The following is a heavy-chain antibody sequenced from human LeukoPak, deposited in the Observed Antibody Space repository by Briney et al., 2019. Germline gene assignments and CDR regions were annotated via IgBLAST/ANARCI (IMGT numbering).Heavy chain of an antibody. CDR1: GGSISSYY. V-gene: IGHV4-59*01. Sequence: SETLSLTCTVSGGSISSYYWSWIRQPPGKGLEWIGYIYYSGSTNYNPSPKSRVTISVDTSKNQFSLKLSSVTAADTAVYYCARDRSGFDPWGQGTLVTVSS. J-gene: IGHJ5*02. CDR3: ARDRSGFDP. CDR2: IYYSGST.